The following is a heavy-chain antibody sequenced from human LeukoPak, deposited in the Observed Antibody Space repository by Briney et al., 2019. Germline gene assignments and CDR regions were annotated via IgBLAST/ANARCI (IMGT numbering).Heavy chain of an antibody. CDR1: GGSFSGYY. V-gene: IGHV4-34*01. Sequence: PSETLSLTCAVYGGSFSGYYWSWIRQPPGKGLEWIGEINHSGSTNYNPSLKSRVTMSVDTSKNQFSLKLSSVTAADTAVYYCARGTLGDYWGQGTLVTVSS. CDR3: ARGTLGDY. D-gene: IGHD3-10*01. J-gene: IGHJ4*02. CDR2: INHSGST.